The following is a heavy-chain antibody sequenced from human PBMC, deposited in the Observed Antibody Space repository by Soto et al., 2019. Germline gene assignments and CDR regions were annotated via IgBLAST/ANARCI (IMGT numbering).Heavy chain of an antibody. D-gene: IGHD2-21*01. CDR3: ARVNATGAFDI. J-gene: IGHJ3*02. Sequence: LRLSCAASGFTVSSNYMSWVRQAPGEGLEWVSVIYSGGSTYYADSVKGRFTISRDNSKNTLYLQMNSLRAEDTAVYYCARVNATGAFDIWGQGTMVTVSS. CDR1: GFTVSSNY. V-gene: IGHV3-53*01. CDR2: IYSGGST.